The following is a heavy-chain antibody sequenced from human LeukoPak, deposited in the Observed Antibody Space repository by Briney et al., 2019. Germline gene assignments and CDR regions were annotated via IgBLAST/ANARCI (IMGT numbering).Heavy chain of an antibody. Sequence: GGSLRLSCAASGFTFSSYAMSWVRQAPGKGLEWVSNIKENGSETYYVGSVKGRFTISRDNAKNSLYLQVNSLRAEDTATYYCVRADFRGSSWDFAYWGQGALVTVSS. CDR2: IKENGSET. CDR3: VRADFRGSSWDFAY. J-gene: IGHJ4*02. V-gene: IGHV3-7*04. D-gene: IGHD6-13*01. CDR1: GFTFSSYA.